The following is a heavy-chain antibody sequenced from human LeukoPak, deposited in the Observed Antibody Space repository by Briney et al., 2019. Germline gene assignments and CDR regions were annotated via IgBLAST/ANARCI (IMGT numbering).Heavy chain of an antibody. CDR3: ARDQGGDHCSDY. J-gene: IGHJ4*02. CDR2: IYYSGST. CDR1: AGSVRGDD. Sequence: SETLSLTCTLFAGSVRGDDWSWIRQPPGKELEGIGYIYYSGSTNYNPSLKSRVTISVDTSKNQFSLNLGSVTAADTAEYYCARDQGGDHCSDYRGQGTLGTVSS. V-gene: IGHV4-59*02. D-gene: IGHD2-21*01.